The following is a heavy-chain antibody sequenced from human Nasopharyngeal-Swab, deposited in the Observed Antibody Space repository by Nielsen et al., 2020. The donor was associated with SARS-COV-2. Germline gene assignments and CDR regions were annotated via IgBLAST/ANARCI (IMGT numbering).Heavy chain of an antibody. CDR1: GFTFGDYA. J-gene: IGHJ3*02. CDR3: ARDSAVTRNDAFDI. Sequence: GGSLRLSCTASGFTFGDYAMSWFRQAPGKGLEWVSYISSSSSTIYYADSVKGRFTISRDNAKNSLYLQMNSLRAEDTAVYYCARDSAVTRNDAFDIWGQGTMVTVSS. CDR2: ISSSSSTI. V-gene: IGHV3-11*01. D-gene: IGHD4-17*01.